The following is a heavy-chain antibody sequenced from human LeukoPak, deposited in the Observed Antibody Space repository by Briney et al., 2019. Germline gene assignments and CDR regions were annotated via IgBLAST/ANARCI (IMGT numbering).Heavy chain of an antibody. CDR2: ISGRDDTTYYTDSPEGST. CDR3: AKCMSATGVCLNFDS. J-gene: IGHJ4*02. CDR1: GFTFLNYA. Sequence: GGSLRLSCEDSGFTFLNYAMSWVRQAPGKGLQWVSGISGRDDTTYYTDSPEGSTYYTNSAEGRFTISRDNSKNTVYLQIDSLGVEDTAVYYCAKCMSATGVCLNFDSWGQGILVTVSS. V-gene: IGHV3-23*01. D-gene: IGHD2-21*02.